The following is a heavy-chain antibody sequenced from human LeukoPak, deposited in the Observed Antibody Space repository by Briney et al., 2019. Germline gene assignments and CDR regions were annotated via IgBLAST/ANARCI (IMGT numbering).Heavy chain of an antibody. CDR2: IYSGGST. CDR3: AAGLGYCSGGSCYSGYYFDY. J-gene: IGHJ4*02. D-gene: IGHD2-15*01. CDR1: GFTVSSNY. V-gene: IGHV3-66*02. Sequence: GGSLRLSCAASGFTVSSNYMSWVRQAPGKGLEWVSVIYSGGSTYYADSVKGRFTISRDNSKNTLYLQMNSLRAEDTAVYYCAAGLGYCSGGSCYSGYYFDYWGQGTLVTVSS.